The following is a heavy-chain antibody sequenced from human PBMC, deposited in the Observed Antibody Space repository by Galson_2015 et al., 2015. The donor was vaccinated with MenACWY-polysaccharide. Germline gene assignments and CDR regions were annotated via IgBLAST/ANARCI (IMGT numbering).Heavy chain of an antibody. Sequence: SVKVSCKASGYTFISYGINWVRQAPGQGLEWMGWISAHNGNANYAQNVQGRVTMTIDTSASTAYMELRSLRSDDTAVYFCARSLKPYCSSTTCYSGFFDYGGQGTLITVSS. D-gene: IGHD2-2*01. CDR1: GYTFISYG. CDR3: ARSLKPYCSSTTCYSGFFDY. V-gene: IGHV1-18*01. CDR2: ISAHNGNA. J-gene: IGHJ4*02.